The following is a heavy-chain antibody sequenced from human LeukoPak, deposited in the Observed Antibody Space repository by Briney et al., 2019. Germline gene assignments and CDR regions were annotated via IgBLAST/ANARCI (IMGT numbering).Heavy chain of an antibody. J-gene: IGHJ6*03. D-gene: IGHD1-7*01. CDR1: GGSISSYY. Sequence: SETLSLTCTVSGGSISSYYWSWIRQPPGKGLEWTGYIYYSGSTNYNPSLKSRVTISVDTSKNQFSLKLSSVTAADTAVYYCARGGRITGTTRYYYYMDVWGKGTTVTVSS. CDR3: ARGGRITGTTRYYYYMDV. V-gene: IGHV4-59*01. CDR2: IYYSGST.